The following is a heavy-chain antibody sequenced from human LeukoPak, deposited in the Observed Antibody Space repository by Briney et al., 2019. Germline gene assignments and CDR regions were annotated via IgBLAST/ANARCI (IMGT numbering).Heavy chain of an antibody. V-gene: IGHV4-59*08. CDR1: GGSISSYY. CDR2: IYYSGST. Sequence: SETLSLTCTVSGGSISSYYWSWIRQPPGKGLEWIGYIYYSGSTNYNPSLKSRVTISVDTSKNQFSLKLSPVTAADTAVYYCARSNYYDSSGYYLPLDYWGQGTLVTVSS. J-gene: IGHJ4*02. CDR3: ARSNYYDSSGYYLPLDY. D-gene: IGHD3-22*01.